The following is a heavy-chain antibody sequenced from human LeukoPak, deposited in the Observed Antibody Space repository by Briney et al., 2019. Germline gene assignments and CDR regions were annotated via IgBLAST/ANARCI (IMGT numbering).Heavy chain of an antibody. D-gene: IGHD1-26*01. Sequence: GGSLRLSCTVSGLTFDTYGMSWVRQAPGKGLEWVSAISASGSNTHYADSVKGRVIISRDNSKNTLYLEMKSLRAEDTAVYYCAKDLSQGPNGGWELLSAFDYWGQGTLVTVSS. CDR3: AKDLSQGPNGGWELLSAFDY. CDR1: GLTFDTYG. J-gene: IGHJ4*02. CDR2: ISASGSNT. V-gene: IGHV3-23*01.